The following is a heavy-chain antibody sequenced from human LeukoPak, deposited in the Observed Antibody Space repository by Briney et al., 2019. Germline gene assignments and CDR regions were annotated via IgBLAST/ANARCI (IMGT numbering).Heavy chain of an antibody. CDR2: IKGTGLTT. Sequence: GGSLRLSCAASGFTFSDYYMSWIRQAPGKGLEWVSTIKGTGLTTYYADSVKGRFTISRDNAKNSLFLQMSSLRADDTAIYYCARAGELRYMDVWGKGTAVTVSS. CDR1: GFTFSDYY. J-gene: IGHJ6*03. V-gene: IGHV3-11*04. D-gene: IGHD3-16*01. CDR3: ARAGELRYMDV.